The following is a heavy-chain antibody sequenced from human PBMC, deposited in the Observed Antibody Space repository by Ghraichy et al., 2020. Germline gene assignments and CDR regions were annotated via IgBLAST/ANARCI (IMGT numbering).Heavy chain of an antibody. CDR3: ARALDYGDYPRWFDP. CDR2: IYYSGST. V-gene: IGHV4-59*01. D-gene: IGHD4-17*01. Sequence: SETLSLTCTVSGGSISSYYWSWIRQPPGKGLEWIGYIYYSGSTNYNPSLKSRVTISVDTSKNQFSLKLSSVTAADTAVYYCARALDYGDYPRWFDPWGQGTLVTVSS. CDR1: GGSISSYY. J-gene: IGHJ5*02.